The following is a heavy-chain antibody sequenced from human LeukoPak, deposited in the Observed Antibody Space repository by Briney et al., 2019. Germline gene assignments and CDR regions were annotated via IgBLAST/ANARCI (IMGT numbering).Heavy chain of an antibody. CDR1: GFTFSSYS. J-gene: IGHJ4*02. CDR3: ARGGSVVYDY. V-gene: IGHV3-21*01. CDR2: ISSSSSYI. Sequence: GGSLRLSCAASGFTFSSYSMNWVRQAPGKGLEWVSSISSSSSYIYYADSVRGRFTISRDNAKNSLYLQMNSLRAEDTAVYYCARGGSVVYDYWGQGTLVTVSS. D-gene: IGHD3-10*01.